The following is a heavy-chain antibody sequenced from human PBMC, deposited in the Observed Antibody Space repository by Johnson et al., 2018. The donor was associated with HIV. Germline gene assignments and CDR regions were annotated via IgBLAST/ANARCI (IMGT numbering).Heavy chain of an antibody. CDR3: ARVRGITMIVVVKSYDAFDI. J-gene: IGHJ3*02. V-gene: IGHV3-30*04. Sequence: QVQLVESGGGVVQPGRYLRLSCAASAFAFSSYVMHWVRQAPGKGLEWVAVISYDGSNKYYADSVKGRFTISRDNAKNSLYLQMNSLRVEDTALYYCARVRGITMIVVVKSYDAFDIWGQGTMVTVSS. CDR2: ISYDGSNK. D-gene: IGHD3-22*01. CDR1: AFAFSSYV.